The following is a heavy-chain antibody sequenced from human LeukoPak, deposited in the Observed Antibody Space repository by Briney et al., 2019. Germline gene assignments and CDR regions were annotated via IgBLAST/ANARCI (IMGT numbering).Heavy chain of an antibody. CDR2: INHSGST. Sequence: SETLSLTCAVYGGSFSGYYWSWIRQPPGKGLEWIGEINHSGSTNYNPSLKGRVTISVDTSKNQFSLKLSSVTAADTAVYYCARGRAGSFDAFDIWGQGTMVTVSS. CDR1: GGSFSGYY. V-gene: IGHV4-34*01. J-gene: IGHJ3*02. CDR3: ARGRAGSFDAFDI.